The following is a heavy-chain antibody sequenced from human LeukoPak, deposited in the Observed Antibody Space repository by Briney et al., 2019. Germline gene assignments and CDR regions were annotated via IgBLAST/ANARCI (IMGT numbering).Heavy chain of an antibody. J-gene: IGHJ4*02. CDR3: ASAYYDILGGHFDY. D-gene: IGHD3-9*01. CDR1: GDSISNYY. V-gene: IGHV4-59*01. Sequence: SETLSLTCTVSGDSISNYYWNWIRQSPEKGLEWIGYIFVSGSTNYNPSLKSRVTISFDTSKNQFFLNLASVTAADTAVYYCASAYYDILGGHFDYWGQGTLVTVSS. CDR2: IFVSGST.